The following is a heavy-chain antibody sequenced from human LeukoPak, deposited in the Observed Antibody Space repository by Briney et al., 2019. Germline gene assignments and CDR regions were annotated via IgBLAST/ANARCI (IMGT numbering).Heavy chain of an antibody. CDR1: GYTFTGYY. CDR2: INPNSGGT. Sequence: GASAKVSFKASGYTFTGYYMHWVRQAPGQGLEWMGWINPNSGGTNYAQKFQGRVTMTRDTSISTAYMELSRLRSDDTAVYYCAREFIAAAGAFDYWGQGTLVTVSS. V-gene: IGHV1-2*02. D-gene: IGHD6-13*01. CDR3: AREFIAAAGAFDY. J-gene: IGHJ4*02.